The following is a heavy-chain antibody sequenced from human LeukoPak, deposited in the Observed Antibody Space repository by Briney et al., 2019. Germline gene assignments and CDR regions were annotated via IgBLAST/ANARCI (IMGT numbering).Heavy chain of an antibody. CDR1: GFTFSSYW. CDR3: ARGKIYDFWSGYLQYYFDY. J-gene: IGHJ4*02. D-gene: IGHD3-3*01. CDR2: INSDGSST. V-gene: IGHV3-74*01. Sequence: GGSLRRSCAASGFTFSSYWMHWVRQAPGKGLEWVSRINSDGSSTSYADSVKGRFTISRDNAKNTLYLQMNSLRAEDTAVYYCARGKIYDFWSGYLQYYFDYWGQGTLVTVSS.